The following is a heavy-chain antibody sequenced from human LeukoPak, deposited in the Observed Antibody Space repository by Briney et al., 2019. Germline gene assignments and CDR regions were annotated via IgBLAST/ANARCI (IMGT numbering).Heavy chain of an antibody. D-gene: IGHD3-22*01. Sequence: GESLKISCKGSGYIFSTYLIGWVRQEPGKGLEWMGIIYPGDSDIRYSPSFQGHVTISADKSISTVYLQWSSLKASDTAMYYCAIHAHYFDKSGYGSWGQGTLVTVSS. CDR3: AIHAHYFDKSGYGS. CDR1: GYIFSTYL. CDR2: IYPGDSDI. V-gene: IGHV5-51*01. J-gene: IGHJ4*02.